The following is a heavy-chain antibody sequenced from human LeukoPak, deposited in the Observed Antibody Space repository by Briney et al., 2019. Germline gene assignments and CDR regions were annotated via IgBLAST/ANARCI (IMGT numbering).Heavy chain of an antibody. CDR3: ARVPTSPNWFDP. V-gene: IGHV3-66*01. Sequence: GGSLRLSCAASGFTFSTNYMSWVRQAPGKGLEWVSVIYSGDGTCYADSVKGRFTISSDNSKNTLYLQMSSLRAEDTAVYYCARVPTSPNWFDPWGQGTLVTVSS. D-gene: IGHD3-16*01. CDR2: IYSGDGT. CDR1: GFTFSTNY. J-gene: IGHJ5*02.